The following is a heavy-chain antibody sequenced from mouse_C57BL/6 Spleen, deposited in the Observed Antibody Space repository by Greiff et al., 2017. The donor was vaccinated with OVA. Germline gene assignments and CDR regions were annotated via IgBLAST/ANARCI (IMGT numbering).Heavy chain of an antibody. CDR3: ARWGTGTGFG. CDR2: IYPGDGDT. Sequence: VKLVESGAELVKPGASVKISCKASGYAFSSYWMNWVKQRPGKGLEWIGQIYPGDGDTNYNGKFKGKATLTADKSSSTAYMQLSSLTSEDSAVYFCARWGTGTGFGWGQGTTLTVSS. V-gene: IGHV1-80*01. CDR1: GYAFSSYW. J-gene: IGHJ2*01. D-gene: IGHD4-1*01.